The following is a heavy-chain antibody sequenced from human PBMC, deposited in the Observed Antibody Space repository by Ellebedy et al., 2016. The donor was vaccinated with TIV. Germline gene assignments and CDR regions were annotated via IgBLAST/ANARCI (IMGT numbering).Heavy chain of an antibody. J-gene: IGHJ5*02. D-gene: IGHD3-16*01. Sequence: MPSETLSLTCTVSGGSISSYYWSWIRQPPGKGLEWIGYIYYSGSTNYNPSLKSRVTISVDTSKNQFSLKLRSVTAADTAVYFCARDNWGSLDLWGQGTLVTVSS. V-gene: IGHV4-59*01. CDR3: ARDNWGSLDL. CDR2: IYYSGST. CDR1: GGSISSYY.